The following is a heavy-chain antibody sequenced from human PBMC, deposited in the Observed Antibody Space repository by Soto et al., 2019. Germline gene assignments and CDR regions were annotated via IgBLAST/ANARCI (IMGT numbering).Heavy chain of an antibody. J-gene: IGHJ4*02. V-gene: IGHV1-3*01. Sequence: ASVKVSCKASGYAFTSYAMHWVRQAPGQRLEWMGWINAGNGNTKYSQKFQGRVTITRDTSASTAYMELSSLRSEDTAVYYCARGQVSTTLHFDYWGQGTLVTVSS. CDR3: ARGQVSTTLHFDY. CDR2: INAGNGNT. CDR1: GYAFTSYA.